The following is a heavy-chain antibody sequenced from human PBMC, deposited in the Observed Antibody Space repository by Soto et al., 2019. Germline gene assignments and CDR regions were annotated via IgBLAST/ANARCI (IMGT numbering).Heavy chain of an antibody. CDR2: LYSGGRT. V-gene: IGHV3-66*01. D-gene: IGHD3-16*01. Sequence: EVQLAESGGGLVQPGGSLRLSCAASGFTVSNNYMSWVRQAPGRGLEWVSVLYSGGRTYYIESVKGRFTISRDNSKNMLYFDMKSLRAEDTAVYYCARDFWGGGAYWGQGTLVTVSS. CDR1: GFTVSNNY. CDR3: ARDFWGGGAY. J-gene: IGHJ4*02.